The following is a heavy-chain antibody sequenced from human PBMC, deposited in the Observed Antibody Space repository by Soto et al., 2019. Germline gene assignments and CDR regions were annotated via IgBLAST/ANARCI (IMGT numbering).Heavy chain of an antibody. CDR2: ISAYNDNT. D-gene: IGHD2-2*01. V-gene: IGHV1-18*04. CDR1: GYTFTDYG. Sequence: ASVKVSCKASGYTFTDYGISWVRQAPGQGLEWMGWISAYNDNTKYAQKLQGRVTMTTDTSTSTVYMELRSLRSDDTAVYYCAREYCSGTSCYSIVHWFDPWGQGTLVTVSS. CDR3: AREYCSGTSCYSIVHWFDP. J-gene: IGHJ5*02.